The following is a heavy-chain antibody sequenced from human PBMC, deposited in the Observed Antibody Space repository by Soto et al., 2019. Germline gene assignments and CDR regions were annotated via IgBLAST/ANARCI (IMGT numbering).Heavy chain of an antibody. V-gene: IGHV4-34*01. CDR3: ARRQCFDY. Sequence: QVQLQQWGAGLLKPSETLSLTCAVYGESFSGYYWSWIRQPPGKGLEWIGEINHSGSTNYNPSLKSRVTISVDTSKNQFSLKLNSVIAADTAVYYCARRQCFDYWGQGTLVTVSS. CDR2: INHSGST. CDR1: GESFSGYY. J-gene: IGHJ4*02. D-gene: IGHD6-19*01.